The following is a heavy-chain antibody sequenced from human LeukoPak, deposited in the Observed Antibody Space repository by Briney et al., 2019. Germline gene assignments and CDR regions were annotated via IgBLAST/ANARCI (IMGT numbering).Heavy chain of an antibody. D-gene: IGHD3-22*01. Sequence: PSETLSLTCAVSGGSISSGGYSWSWIRQPPGKGLEWIGYIYNSGSTYYNPSLKSRVTISVDRSKNQFSLKLSSVTAADTAVYYCARVTTYYYDSSGYSPHFDYWGQGTLVTVSS. CDR2: IYNSGST. V-gene: IGHV4-30-2*01. J-gene: IGHJ4*02. CDR1: GGSISSGGYS. CDR3: ARVTTYYYDSSGYSPHFDY.